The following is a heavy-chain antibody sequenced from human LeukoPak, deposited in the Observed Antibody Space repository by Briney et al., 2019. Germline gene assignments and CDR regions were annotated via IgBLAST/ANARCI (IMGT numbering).Heavy chain of an antibody. D-gene: IGHD6-6*01. CDR1: GYNFTNYW. Sequence: GESLRISCKGSGYNFTNYWISGVRKMPGKGLEWMGTIDPSDSYNNYSPSFQGHANISADKTISTAYLQWSSLKASDTAMYYCARAYSRSRFDYWGQGTLVTVSS. CDR2: IDPSDSYN. V-gene: IGHV5-10-1*01. CDR3: ARAYSRSRFDY. J-gene: IGHJ4*02.